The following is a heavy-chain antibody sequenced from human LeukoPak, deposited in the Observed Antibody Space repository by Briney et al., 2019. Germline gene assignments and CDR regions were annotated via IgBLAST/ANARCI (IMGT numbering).Heavy chain of an antibody. Sequence: ASVKVSCKASGGTFSSYAISWVRQAPGQGLEWMGRIIPILGIANYPQKFQGRVTTTADKSTSTAYMELSSLRSEDTAVYYCARVPSYDYVWATSWDWGQGTLVTVSS. CDR1: GGTFSSYA. V-gene: IGHV1-69*04. D-gene: IGHD3-16*01. CDR2: IIPILGIA. J-gene: IGHJ4*02. CDR3: ARVPSYDYVWATSWD.